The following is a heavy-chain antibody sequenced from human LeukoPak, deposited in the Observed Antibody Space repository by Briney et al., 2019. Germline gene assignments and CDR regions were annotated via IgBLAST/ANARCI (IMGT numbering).Heavy chain of an antibody. J-gene: IGHJ5*02. V-gene: IGHV1-18*01. CDR2: ISAYNGHT. Sequence: ASVKVSCKTSGYTFTTYGIIWVRQAPGQGLEWMGWISAYNGHTNYAQNLQGRVTMTPDTSTSTAYMELRSLRSDDTAVYYCARIPAATNWFDPWGQGTLVTASS. CDR1: GYTFTTYG. CDR3: ARIPAATNWFDP. D-gene: IGHD2-2*01.